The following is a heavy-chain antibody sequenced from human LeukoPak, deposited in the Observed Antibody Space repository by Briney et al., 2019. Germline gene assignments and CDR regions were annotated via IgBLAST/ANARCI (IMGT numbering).Heavy chain of an antibody. Sequence: GGSLRLSCAASGFTFSSYSMNWVRQAPGKGLEWVSSISSSSSYIYYADSVKGRFTISRDNAKNSLYLQMNSLRAEDTAVYYCARAVAPYTEWFDPWGQGILVTVSS. V-gene: IGHV3-21*01. CDR2: ISSSSSYI. J-gene: IGHJ5*02. D-gene: IGHD2-2*02. CDR1: GFTFSSYS. CDR3: ARAVAPYTEWFDP.